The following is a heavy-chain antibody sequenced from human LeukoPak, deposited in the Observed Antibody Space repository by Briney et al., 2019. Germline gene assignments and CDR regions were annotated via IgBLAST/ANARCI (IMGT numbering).Heavy chain of an antibody. Sequence: GGSLRLSCAASGFTFSNAWMSWVRQAPGKGLEWVGRIKSKTDGGTTDYAAPVKGRFTISRDDSKNTLFLQMNSLKTEDTAVYYCTAYYFGSGSYYSPHYWGQGTLVTVSS. J-gene: IGHJ4*02. V-gene: IGHV3-15*01. D-gene: IGHD3-10*01. CDR2: IKSKTDGGTT. CDR3: TAYYFGSGSYYSPHY. CDR1: GFTFSNAW.